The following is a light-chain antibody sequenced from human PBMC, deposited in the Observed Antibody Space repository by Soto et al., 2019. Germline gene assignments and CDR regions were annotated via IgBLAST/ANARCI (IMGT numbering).Light chain of an antibody. CDR1: SSVVGTYNL. CDR3: CSYAGSITYA. V-gene: IGLV2-23*02. CDR2: EVS. Sequence: SVLTQPASVSGSPGQSITISCTGTSSVVGTYNLVSWYQQHPGKAPKLMIYEVSKRPSGVSNRFSGSKSGDTASLTISGLLAEDEADYYCCSYAGSITYAFGTGTKVIIL. J-gene: IGLJ1*01.